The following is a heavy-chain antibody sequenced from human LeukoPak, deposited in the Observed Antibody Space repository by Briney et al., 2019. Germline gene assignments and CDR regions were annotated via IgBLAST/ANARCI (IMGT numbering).Heavy chain of an antibody. CDR3: ARGEQWLFSYYFDY. CDR1: GGTFSSYA. Sequence: GASVKVSCKPSGGTFSSYAISWVRQAPGQGLEWMGWINPNSGGTDYAQKFQGRVTMTRDTSISTAYMELSRLRSDDTAVYYRARGEQWLFSYYFDYWGQGTLVTVSS. CDR2: INPNSGGT. J-gene: IGHJ4*02. D-gene: IGHD6-19*01. V-gene: IGHV1-2*02.